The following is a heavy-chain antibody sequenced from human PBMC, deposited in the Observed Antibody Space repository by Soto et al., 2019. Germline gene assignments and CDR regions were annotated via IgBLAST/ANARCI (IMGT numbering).Heavy chain of an antibody. CDR3: ARGVGYYDFWIGSLPYALPYGMDV. J-gene: IGHJ6*02. V-gene: IGHV1-69*13. Sequence: SVKVSCKASGGTFSSYAISWVRQAPGQGLEWMGGIIPIFGTANYAQKFQGRVTITADESTSTAYMELSSLRSEDTAVYYCARGVGYYDFWIGSLPYALPYGMDVCGQGTTVTV. CDR2: IIPIFGTA. CDR1: GGTFSSYA. D-gene: IGHD3-3*01.